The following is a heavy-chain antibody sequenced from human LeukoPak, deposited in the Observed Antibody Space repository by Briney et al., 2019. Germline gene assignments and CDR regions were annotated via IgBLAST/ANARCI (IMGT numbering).Heavy chain of an antibody. D-gene: IGHD5-24*01. CDR3: ARPGRQDAYNGHYWYFDL. V-gene: IGHV4-59*01. CDR2: ASYSGRT. J-gene: IGHJ2*01. CDR1: GGSITNYY. Sequence: SETLSLTCTVSGGSITNYYWNWIRQPPGKDLEWIGCASYSGRTDYSSALKSRVTISVDTSKNQFSLNLRSVTAADTAVYYCARPGRQDAYNGHYWYFDLWGRGTLVTVSS.